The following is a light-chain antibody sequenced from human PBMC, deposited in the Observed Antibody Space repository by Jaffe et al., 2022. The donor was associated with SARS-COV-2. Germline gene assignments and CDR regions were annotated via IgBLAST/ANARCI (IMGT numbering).Light chain of an antibody. Sequence: QSVPTQPPSASGTPGQSVTISCSGSYSNIGSHYVYWYQHLPGTAPRLLIFRDEQRPSGVPDRISGSKSDTSASLAIRGLRSEDEGDYYCASWDDRLSGVVFGGGTKLTVL. CDR3: ASWDDRLSGVV. V-gene: IGLV1-47*01. CDR1: YSNIGSHY. J-gene: IGLJ2*01. CDR2: RDE.